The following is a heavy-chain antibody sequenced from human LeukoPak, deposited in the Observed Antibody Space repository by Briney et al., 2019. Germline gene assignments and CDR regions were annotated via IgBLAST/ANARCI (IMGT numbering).Heavy chain of an antibody. J-gene: IGHJ4*02. D-gene: IGHD5-18*01. Sequence: NPSETLSLTCTVSGGSISSYYWSWIRQPPGKGLEWIGYIYYSGSTNYNPSLKSRVTISVDTSKNQLSLKLSSVTAADTAVYYCARTEDTAMAFDYWGQGTLVTVSS. V-gene: IGHV4-59*01. CDR1: GGSISSYY. CDR3: ARTEDTAMAFDY. CDR2: IYYSGST.